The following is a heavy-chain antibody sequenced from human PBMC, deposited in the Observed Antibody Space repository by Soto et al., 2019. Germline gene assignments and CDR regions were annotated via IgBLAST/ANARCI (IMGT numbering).Heavy chain of an antibody. CDR2: IHHSGST. J-gene: IGHJ1*01. V-gene: IGHV4-31*03. CDR3: VRGVLS. D-gene: IGHD3-10*01. CDR1: GGSISSGGYY. Sequence: QVQLQESGPGLVKASQTLSLTCNVSGGSISSGGYYWTWIRQHPGKGLEWIGNIHHSGSTFYNPSLKSRVSISVDTSKNQFSLKLSSGTAADTAEYVCVRGVLSGGQGTRDTVSS.